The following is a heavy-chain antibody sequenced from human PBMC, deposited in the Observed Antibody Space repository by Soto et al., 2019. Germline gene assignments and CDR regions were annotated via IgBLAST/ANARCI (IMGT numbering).Heavy chain of an antibody. CDR1: GGSISSYY. Sequence: QVQLQESGPGLVKPSETLSLTCTVSGGSISSYYWSWIRQPPGKGLEWIGYIYYSGSTNYNPSLKXXGTISLDTSKNQFSLKLSSVTAADTAVYYCARTYGDYVLDYWGQGTLVTVSS. D-gene: IGHD4-17*01. J-gene: IGHJ4*02. V-gene: IGHV4-59*01. CDR2: IYYSGST. CDR3: ARTYGDYVLDY.